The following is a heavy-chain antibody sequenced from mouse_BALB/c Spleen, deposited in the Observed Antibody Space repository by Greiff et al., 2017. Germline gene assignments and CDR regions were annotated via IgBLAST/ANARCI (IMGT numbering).Heavy chain of an antibody. J-gene: IGHJ4*01. D-gene: IGHD2-3*01. V-gene: IGHV2-5-1*01. CDR1: GFSFTSYG. CDR2: IWRGGST. Sequence: VMLVESGPSLVQPSQSLSITCTVSGFSFTSYGVHWVRQSPGKGLEWLGVIWRGGSTDYNAAFMSRLSITKDNSKSQVFFKMNSLQADDTAIYYCAKNEVYDGRAMDYWGQGTSVTVSS. CDR3: AKNEVYDGRAMDY.